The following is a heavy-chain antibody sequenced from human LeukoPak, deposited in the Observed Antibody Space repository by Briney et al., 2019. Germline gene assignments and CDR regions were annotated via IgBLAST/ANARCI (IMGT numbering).Heavy chain of an antibody. CDR2: INHSGST. V-gene: IGHV4-34*01. CDR3: ARGLGVSTGEYWFDP. Sequence: SETLSLTCAVYGGSFSGYYWSWIRQPPGKGLEWIGEINHSGSTNYNPSLKSRVTISVDTSKNQFSLKLSSVTAADTAVYYCARGLGVSTGEYWFDPWSQGTLVTVSS. CDR1: GGSFSGYY. J-gene: IGHJ5*02. D-gene: IGHD7-27*01.